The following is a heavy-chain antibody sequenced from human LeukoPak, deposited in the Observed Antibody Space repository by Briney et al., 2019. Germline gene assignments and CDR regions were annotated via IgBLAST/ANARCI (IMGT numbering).Heavy chain of an antibody. CDR2: INSDGSST. CDR1: GFTFSSYW. Sequence: GGSLRLSCAASGFTFSSYWMHWVRQAPGEGLVWVSRINSDGSSTDYADSVKGRFTISRDNAKNTLYLQMNSLRAEDTAVYYCAKDQVVRGITHFDYWGQGTLVTVSS. V-gene: IGHV3-74*01. D-gene: IGHD3-10*01. CDR3: AKDQVVRGITHFDY. J-gene: IGHJ4*02.